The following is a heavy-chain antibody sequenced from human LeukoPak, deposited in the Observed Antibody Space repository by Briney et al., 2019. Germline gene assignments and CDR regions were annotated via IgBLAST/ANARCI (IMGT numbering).Heavy chain of an antibody. J-gene: IGHJ4*02. D-gene: IGHD6-13*01. V-gene: IGHV1-69*13. CDR1: GGTFSSYA. CDR2: IIPIFGTA. Sequence: SVKVSCKASGGTFSSYAISWVRQAPGQGLEWMGGIIPIFGTANYAQKFQGRVTITADESTSTAYMELRSLRSDDTAVYYCARDIAAAGGDYWGQGTLVTVSS. CDR3: ARDIAAAGGDY.